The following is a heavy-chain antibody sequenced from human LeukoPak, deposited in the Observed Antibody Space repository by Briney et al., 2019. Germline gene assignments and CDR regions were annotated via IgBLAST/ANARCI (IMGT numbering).Heavy chain of an antibody. V-gene: IGHV3-48*01. D-gene: IGHD3-3*01. Sequence: GGSLRLSCAASGFTFSTYAVNWVRQAPGKGLEWVSYISSSSSTIYYADSVKGRFTISRDNAKNSLYLQMNSLRAEDTAVYYCARGGITIFGVVTSWGQGTLVTVSS. J-gene: IGHJ5*02. CDR3: ARGGITIFGVVTS. CDR2: ISSSSSTI. CDR1: GFTFSTYA.